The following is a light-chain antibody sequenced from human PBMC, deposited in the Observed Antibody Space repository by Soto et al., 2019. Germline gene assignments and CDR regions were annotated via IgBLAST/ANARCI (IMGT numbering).Light chain of an antibody. CDR1: SIGSKS. V-gene: IGLV3-21*02. CDR3: QGWDSTSDHVV. Sequence: SYVLTQPPSVSAAPGQTARMTCEGNSIGSKSVHWYQQKPGQAPVLVVYGDSDRPSGTPERFSGTDSGNTATLTISGVEAGDEAEYYCQGWDSTSDHVVFGGGTKLTVL. J-gene: IGLJ2*01. CDR2: GDS.